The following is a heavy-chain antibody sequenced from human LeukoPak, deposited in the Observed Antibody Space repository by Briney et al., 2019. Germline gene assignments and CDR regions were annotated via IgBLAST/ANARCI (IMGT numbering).Heavy chain of an antibody. CDR1: GFTFSSYS. J-gene: IGHJ3*02. CDR3: AREGVDVFDI. CDR2: ISSGSTYI. Sequence: AGRSLRLSCAASGFTFSSYSMNWVRQAPGKGLEWVSSISSGSTYIYYADSLKGRFTISRDNAKNSLYLQMNSLRAEDTAVYYCAREGVDVFDIWGQGTMVTVSS. V-gene: IGHV3-21*01.